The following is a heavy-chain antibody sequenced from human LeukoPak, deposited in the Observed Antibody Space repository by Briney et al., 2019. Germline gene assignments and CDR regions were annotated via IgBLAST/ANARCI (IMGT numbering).Heavy chain of an antibody. CDR3: VRDRGYSTFDY. D-gene: IGHD3-22*01. Sequence: PGGSLRLSCEASGFVFGHSWMSWVRQAPGKGLEWAANINLDGSEINYLDSLTGRLTISRDNAKDSLYLQMNGLRAEDTAVYFCVRDRGYSTFDYWGQGTLVTVSS. V-gene: IGHV3-7*03. CDR1: GFVFGHSW. CDR2: INLDGSEI. J-gene: IGHJ4*02.